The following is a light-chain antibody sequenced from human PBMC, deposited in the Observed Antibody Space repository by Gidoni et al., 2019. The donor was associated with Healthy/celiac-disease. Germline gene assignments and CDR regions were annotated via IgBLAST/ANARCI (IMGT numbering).Light chain of an antibody. CDR3: QQYDNLPG. CDR2: DAS. CDR1: QDISNY. Sequence: SVGDRVTITCQASQDISNYLNWYQQKPGKAPKLLIYDASNLETGVPSRFSGSGSGTDFTFTISSLQPEDIATYYCQQYDNLPGFGGGTKVEIK. J-gene: IGKJ4*02. V-gene: IGKV1-33*01.